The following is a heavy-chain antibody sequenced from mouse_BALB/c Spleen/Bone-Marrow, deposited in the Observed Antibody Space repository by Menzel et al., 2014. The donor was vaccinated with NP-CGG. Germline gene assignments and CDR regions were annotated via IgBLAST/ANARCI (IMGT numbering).Heavy chain of an antibody. Sequence: VQLVESGAELARPGASVKLSCKASGYTFTSYWMQWVKQRPGQGLEWIGAIYPGDGDTSYTQKFKGKAILTADKSSSTAYMQLSSLASEDSAVYYCARTWEFAYWGQGTLVTVSA. D-gene: IGHD4-1*01. CDR3: ARTWEFAY. J-gene: IGHJ3*01. CDR2: IYPGDGDT. V-gene: IGHV1-87*01. CDR1: GYTFTSYW.